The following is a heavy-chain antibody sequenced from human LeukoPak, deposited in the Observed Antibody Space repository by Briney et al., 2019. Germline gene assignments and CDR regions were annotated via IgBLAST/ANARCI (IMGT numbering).Heavy chain of an antibody. V-gene: IGHV3-23*01. CDR2: ISGSGGST. CDR1: GFTFSSYA. Sequence: GGSLRLSCAASGFTFSSYAMSWVRQAPGKGLEWVSAISGSGGSTYYADSVKGRFTISRDNSKNTLYLQMNSLRAEDTAVYYCAKGTYCSSTSCPVYYYYGMDVWGQGTTVTVPS. J-gene: IGHJ6*02. CDR3: AKGTYCSSTSCPVYYYYGMDV. D-gene: IGHD2-2*01.